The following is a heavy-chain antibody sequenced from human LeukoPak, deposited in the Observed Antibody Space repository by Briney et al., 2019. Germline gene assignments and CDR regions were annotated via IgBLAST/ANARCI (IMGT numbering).Heavy chain of an antibody. J-gene: IGHJ4*02. CDR1: GFTFSSYW. Sequence: PGGSLRLSRAASGFTFSSYWMSWVRQAPGKGLEWVANIKQDGSEKYYVDSVKGRFTISRDNAKNSLYLQMNSLRAEDTAVYYCAKVLTGTTGGALDYWGQGTLVTVSS. CDR3: AKVLTGTTGGALDY. CDR2: IKQDGSEK. V-gene: IGHV3-7*01. D-gene: IGHD1-20*01.